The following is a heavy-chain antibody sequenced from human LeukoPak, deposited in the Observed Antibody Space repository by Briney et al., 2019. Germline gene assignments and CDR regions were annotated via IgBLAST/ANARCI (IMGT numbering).Heavy chain of an antibody. CDR2: INTDGSST. J-gene: IGHJ4*02. Sequence: GGSLRLSCAASGFTFSSYWMHWVRQAPGKGLVWVSRINTDGSSTSYADSVKGRFTISRGNAKNTLYLQMNSLRAEDTAVYYCARESGAAAPGYWGQGTLVTVSS. V-gene: IGHV3-74*01. D-gene: IGHD6-13*01. CDR3: ARESGAAAPGY. CDR1: GFTFSSYW.